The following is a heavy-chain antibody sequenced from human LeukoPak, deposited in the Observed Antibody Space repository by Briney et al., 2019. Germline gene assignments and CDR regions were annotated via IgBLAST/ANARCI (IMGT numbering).Heavy chain of an antibody. CDR1: GFTFSSYS. J-gene: IGHJ4*02. V-gene: IGHV3-21*01. D-gene: IGHD2-2*01. CDR3: ARGPPRRIVVVPAAMSDY. Sequence: RGSLRLSCAASGFTFSSYSMNWVRQAPGKGLEWVSSISSSSYIYYADSVKGRFTISRDNAKNSLYLQMNSLRAEDTAVYYCARGPPRRIVVVPAAMSDYWGQGTLVTVSS. CDR2: ISSSSYI.